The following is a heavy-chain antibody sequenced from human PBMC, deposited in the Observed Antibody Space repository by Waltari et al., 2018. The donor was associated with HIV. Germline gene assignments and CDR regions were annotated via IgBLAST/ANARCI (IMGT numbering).Heavy chain of an antibody. V-gene: IGHV3-74*03. CDR2: INSDGSST. CDR1: RFTFSSYW. D-gene: IGHD5-12*01. J-gene: IGHJ2*01. CDR3: TRVPEVEMATIWYFDL. Sequence: EVQLVESGGGLVEPGGPLRLSCAASRFTFSSYWMHWVRQAPGKGLVWVSGINSDGSSTKYADSVKDRFIISRDNAKNTLYLQMNTLRDEDTAVHYCTRVPEVEMATIWYFDLWGRGTLVTVSS.